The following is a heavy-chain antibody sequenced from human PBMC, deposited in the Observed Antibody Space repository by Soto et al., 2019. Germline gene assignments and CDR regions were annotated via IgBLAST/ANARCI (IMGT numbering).Heavy chain of an antibody. CDR1: GGSISSSNW. Sequence: PSETLSLTCAVAGGSISSSNWWSWVRQPPGKGLEWIGEIYHSGRTNYNPSIKSRVTISVDKSKNQFSLKLSSVTAADTAVYYCAREAGSSGGYYYYGMDVWGQGTTVTVSS. V-gene: IGHV4-4*02. D-gene: IGHD6-19*01. J-gene: IGHJ6*02. CDR2: IYHSGRT. CDR3: AREAGSSGGYYYYGMDV.